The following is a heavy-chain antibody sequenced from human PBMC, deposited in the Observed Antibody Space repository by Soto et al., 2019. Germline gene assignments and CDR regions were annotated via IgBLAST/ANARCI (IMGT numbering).Heavy chain of an antibody. J-gene: IGHJ6*02. D-gene: IGHD3-3*01. Sequence: QVQLVESGGGVVQPGRSLRLSCAASGFTFSSYGMHWVRQAPGKGLEWVAVIWYDGSNKYYADSVKGRFTISRDNSKNTLYLQMNSLRAEDTAVYYCARILTIYSGMDVWGQGTTVTVSS. CDR2: IWYDGSNK. V-gene: IGHV3-33*01. CDR3: ARILTIYSGMDV. CDR1: GFTFSSYG.